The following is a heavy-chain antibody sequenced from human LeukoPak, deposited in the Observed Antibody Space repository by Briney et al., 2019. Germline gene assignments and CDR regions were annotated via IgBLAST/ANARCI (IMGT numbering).Heavy chain of an antibody. D-gene: IGHD3-16*01. J-gene: IGHJ4*02. CDR3: ATTVGAIGGMDY. CDR1: GFSFTNAW. Sequence: PGGSLRLSCAAPGFSFTNAWVTWVRQAPGKGLEWVGHIKSRTDGGTTHYAAPVKGRFTISRDDSRNMVYLQMNSLKTEDTAVYYCATTVGAIGGMDYWGQGALVTVSS. CDR2: IKSRTDGGTT. V-gene: IGHV3-15*01.